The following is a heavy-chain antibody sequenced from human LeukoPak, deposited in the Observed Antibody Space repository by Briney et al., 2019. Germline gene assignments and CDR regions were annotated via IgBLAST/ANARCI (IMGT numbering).Heavy chain of an antibody. CDR1: GYSFTSYW. CDR3: ARLKAFWSGYPDAFDI. V-gene: IGHV5-51*01. D-gene: IGHD3-3*01. Sequence: GESLKISCKGSGYSFTSYWIGWVRQKPGKGLEWMGIIYPGDSDTRYSPSFQGQVTISADKSISTAYLQWSSLKASDTAMYYCARLKAFWSGYPDAFDIWGQGTMVTVSS. J-gene: IGHJ3*02. CDR2: IYPGDSDT.